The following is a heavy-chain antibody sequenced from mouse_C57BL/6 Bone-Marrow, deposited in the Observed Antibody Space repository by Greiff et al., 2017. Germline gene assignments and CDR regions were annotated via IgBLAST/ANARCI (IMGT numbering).Heavy chain of an antibody. CDR3: ARKVNYYGSSWYFDV. V-gene: IGHV3-6*01. Sequence: DVQLVESGPGLVKPSQSLSLTCSVTGYSITSGYYWNWIRQFPGNKLEWMGYISYDGSNNYNPSLKNRISITRDTSKNQFFLKLNSVTTEDTATYYCARKVNYYGSSWYFDVWGTGTTVTVSS. D-gene: IGHD1-1*01. J-gene: IGHJ1*03. CDR2: ISYDGSN. CDR1: GYSITSGYY.